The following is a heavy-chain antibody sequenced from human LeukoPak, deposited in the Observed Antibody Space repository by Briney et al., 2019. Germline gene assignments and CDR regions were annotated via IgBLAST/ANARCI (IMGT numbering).Heavy chain of an antibody. CDR3: ARDYCSGGACYPTGNLDY. Sequence: HTGGSLRLSCAASGFTFSSYLMHWVRQAPGKGLEWVAVISYDGSNKYNAESVKGRFTISRDNSKNTLYLQMNSLRTEDTAVYYCARDYCSGGACYPTGNLDYWGQGTLVTVSS. J-gene: IGHJ4*02. D-gene: IGHD2-15*01. CDR2: ISYDGSNK. V-gene: IGHV3-30*04. CDR1: GFTFSSYL.